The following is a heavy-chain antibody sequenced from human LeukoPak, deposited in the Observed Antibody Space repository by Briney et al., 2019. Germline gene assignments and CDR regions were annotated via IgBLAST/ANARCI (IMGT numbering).Heavy chain of an antibody. V-gene: IGHV3-74*01. CDR1: GFTFSSYG. CDR3: TGHHQAYSRTY. Sequence: GGSLRLSCAASGFTFSSYGMSWVRQAPGKWLVWVSRISTDASSTTYADSVKGRFTISRDNAKDTLYLQMNSLRAEDTAVYYCTGHHQAYSRTYWGQGTLVTVSS. CDR2: ISTDASST. D-gene: IGHD6-13*01. J-gene: IGHJ4*02.